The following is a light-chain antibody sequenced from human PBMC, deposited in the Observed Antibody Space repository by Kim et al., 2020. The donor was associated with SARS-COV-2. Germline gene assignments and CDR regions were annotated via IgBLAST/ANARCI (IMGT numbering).Light chain of an antibody. V-gene: IGKV3-20*01. Sequence: EIVLTQSPGTLSLSPGERVTLSCTASQSVSSNSLAWYQQKPGRPPRLLIYDASRRATGIPDRFSGSGSGTDFTLTISRLEPEDFAVYYCQQYGSSPQTFGQGTKVDI. CDR1: QSVSSNS. J-gene: IGKJ1*01. CDR2: DAS. CDR3: QQYGSSPQT.